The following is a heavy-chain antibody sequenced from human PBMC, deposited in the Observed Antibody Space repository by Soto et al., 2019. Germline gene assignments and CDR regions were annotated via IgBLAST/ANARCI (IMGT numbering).Heavy chain of an antibody. CDR3: ARPHCSSTSCFPETYYYYYGMDV. D-gene: IGHD2-2*01. J-gene: IGHJ6*02. CDR2: IIPIFGTA. V-gene: IGHV1-69*13. CDR1: GGTFSSYA. Sequence: GASVKVSCKASGGTFSSYAISWVRQAPGQGLEWMGGIIPIFGTANYAQKFQGRVTITADESTSTAYMELSSLRSEDTAVYYCARPHCSSTSCFPETYYYYYGMDVWGQGTTVTVSS.